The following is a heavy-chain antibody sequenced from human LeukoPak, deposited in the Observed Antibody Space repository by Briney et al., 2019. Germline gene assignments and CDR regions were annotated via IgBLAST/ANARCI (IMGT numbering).Heavy chain of an antibody. CDR2: ISGNGGGT. CDR3: ARRAYGMDV. V-gene: IGHV3-23*01. CDR1: GLTFSSYA. Sequence: GGSLRLSCAASGLTFSSYAMSWVRQAPGKGLEWVSGISGNGGGTYYADSVKGRFTISGDNSKNTVYLQMNSLRAEDTAVYYCARRAYGMDVWGQGTTVTVSS. J-gene: IGHJ6*02.